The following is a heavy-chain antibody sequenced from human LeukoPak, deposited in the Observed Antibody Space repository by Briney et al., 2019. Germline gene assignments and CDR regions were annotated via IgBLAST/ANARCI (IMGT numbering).Heavy chain of an antibody. CDR3: AHRAVAGRDY. J-gene: IGHJ4*02. Sequence: ESGPTLVNPTQTLTLTCTFSGFSVSTSGGDGGWIRQPPGKALEWLPLIYWNDDKRYSPSLKSRLTNTKDTSKNQVVLTMTNMDPVDTATYYCAHRAVAGRDYWGQGTLVTVSS. CDR1: GFSVSTSGGD. V-gene: IGHV2-5*01. D-gene: IGHD6-19*01. CDR2: IYWNDDK.